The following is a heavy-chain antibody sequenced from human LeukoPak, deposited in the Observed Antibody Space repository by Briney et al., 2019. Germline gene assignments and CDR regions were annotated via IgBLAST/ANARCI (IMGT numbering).Heavy chain of an antibody. CDR2: IIPIFGTA. D-gene: IGHD3-3*01. CDR1: GGTLSSYA. Sequence: SVKVSCKASGGTLSSYAISWVRQAPGQGLEWMGRIIPIFGTANYAQKFQGRVTITTDESTSTAYMDLSSLRSEDTAVYYCVREDHTSFRVVISYYNYYMDVWGKETTFTVSS. V-gene: IGHV1-69*05. CDR3: VREDHTSFRVVISYYNYYMDV. J-gene: IGHJ6*03.